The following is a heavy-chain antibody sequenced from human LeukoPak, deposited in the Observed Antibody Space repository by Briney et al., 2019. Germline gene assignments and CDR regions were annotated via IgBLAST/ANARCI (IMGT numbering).Heavy chain of an antibody. CDR2: SNPNSGGT. D-gene: IGHD1-26*01. Sequence: ASVKVSCKASGYTFTAWYMHWVRQAPGQGLEWMGWSNPNSGGTNYAQKFQGRVTMTRDTSISTAYMELSRVRSDDTAVYYCAREYSRYSGTYYDYWGQGTLVTVSS. V-gene: IGHV1-2*02. CDR3: AREYSRYSGTYYDY. CDR1: GYTFTAWY. J-gene: IGHJ4*02.